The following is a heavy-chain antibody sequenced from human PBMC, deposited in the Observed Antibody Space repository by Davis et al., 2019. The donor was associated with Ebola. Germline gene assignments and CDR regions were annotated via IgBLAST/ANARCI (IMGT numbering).Heavy chain of an antibody. CDR3: ASAGIAAAGGAYYYYGMDV. J-gene: IGHJ6*02. CDR2: ITPFNGNT. V-gene: IGHV1-45*02. Sequence: SVKVSCKASGYTITYRYLHWVRQAPGQALEWMGWITPFNGNTNYAQKFQDRVTITRDRSMSTAYMELSSLRSEDTAMYYCASAGIAAAGGAYYYYGMDVWGQGTTVTVSS. D-gene: IGHD6-13*01. CDR1: GYTITYRY.